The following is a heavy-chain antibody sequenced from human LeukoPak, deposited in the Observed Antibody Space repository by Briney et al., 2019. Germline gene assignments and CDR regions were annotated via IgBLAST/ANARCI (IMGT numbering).Heavy chain of an antibody. J-gene: IGHJ3*02. CDR1: GGTFSSYA. D-gene: IGHD5-18*01. CDR3: ASNRLWLNAFDI. CDR2: IIPIFGTA. Sequence: SVKVSCKASGGTFSSYAISWVRQAPGQGLEWMGGIIPIFGTANYAQKFQGRVTITTDESTSTAYMELSSLRSEDTAVYYCASNRLWLNAFDIWGQGTMVTVSS. V-gene: IGHV1-69*05.